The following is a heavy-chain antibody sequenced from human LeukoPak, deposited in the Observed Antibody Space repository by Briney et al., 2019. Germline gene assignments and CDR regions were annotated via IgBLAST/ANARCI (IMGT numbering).Heavy chain of an antibody. CDR1: GGSINSYY. J-gene: IGHJ3*02. V-gene: IGHV4-4*07. D-gene: IGHD3-10*01. CDR3: ASMYYYGSGSRDAFDI. CDR2: IYTSGST. Sequence: SETLSLTCTVSGGSINSYYWSWIRQPAGKGLEWIGRIYTSGSTNYNPSLKSRVTMSVDTSKNQFSLKLSSVTAADTPVYYCASMYYYGSGSRDAFDIWGQGTMVTVSS.